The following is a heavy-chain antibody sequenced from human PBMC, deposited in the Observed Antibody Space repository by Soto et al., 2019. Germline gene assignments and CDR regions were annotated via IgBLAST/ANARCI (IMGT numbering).Heavy chain of an antibody. D-gene: IGHD2-15*01. CDR3: ARVVCSSSSCTTFDY. CDR1: GGSISTGTYS. J-gene: IGHJ4*02. CDR2: IYSSGNT. V-gene: IGHV4-31*01. Sequence: QVQLQESGPGLVTPSQTLSLTCAVSGGSISTGTYSWSCISQDTGKGLDRIGYIYSSGNTHYNATLKSLVTISMETSKTQFSLKLRAVTAADTAVYYGARVVCSSSSCTTFDYWGQGTLVTVSS.